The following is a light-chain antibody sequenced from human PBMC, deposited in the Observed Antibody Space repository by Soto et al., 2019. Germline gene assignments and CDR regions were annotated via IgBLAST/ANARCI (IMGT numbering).Light chain of an antibody. CDR3: SSYVGSNNLGV. CDR2: EVS. Sequence: QSALTPPPSASGSRGQSVTISCTGTSSDVGGYNYVSWYQQHPGKAPKLMIYEVSKRPSGVPDRFSGSKSGNSASLTVSGLQPEDEADYYGSSYVGSNNLGVFGGGIKLPVL. V-gene: IGLV2-8*01. J-gene: IGLJ3*02. CDR1: SSDVGGYNY.